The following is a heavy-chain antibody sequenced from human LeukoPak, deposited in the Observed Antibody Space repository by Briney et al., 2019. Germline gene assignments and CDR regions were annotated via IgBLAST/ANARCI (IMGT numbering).Heavy chain of an antibody. V-gene: IGHV3-23*01. CDR1: GFTFSSYG. CDR3: ATDIYDSSGYYYRPLS. CDR2: ISGSGGST. J-gene: IGHJ4*02. D-gene: IGHD3-22*01. Sequence: PGGSLRLSCAASGFTFSSYGMSWVRQAPGKGLEWVSAISGSGGSTYYADSVKGRFTISRDNSKNTLYLQMNSLRAEDTAVYYCATDIYDSSGYYYRPLSWGQGTLVTVSS.